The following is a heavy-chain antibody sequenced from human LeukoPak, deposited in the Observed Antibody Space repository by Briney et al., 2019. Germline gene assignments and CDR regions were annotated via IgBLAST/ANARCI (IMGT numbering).Heavy chain of an antibody. CDR1: GFTFSSYA. J-gene: IGHJ4*02. V-gene: IGHV3-23*01. D-gene: IGHD5-12*01. Sequence: GGSLRLSCAASGFTFSSYAMSWVRQAPGKGLEWVSGVSGSGGSTYYADSVKGRFTISRDNSKNTLYLQMNSLRAEDTAVYYCAKDLDIVAKITGSWGQGTLVTVSS. CDR3: AKDLDIVAKITGS. CDR2: VSGSGGST.